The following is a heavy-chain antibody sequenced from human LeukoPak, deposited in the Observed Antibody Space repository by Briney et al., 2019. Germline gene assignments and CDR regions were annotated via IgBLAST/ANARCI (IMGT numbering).Heavy chain of an antibody. CDR2: IYYSGST. CDR3: ARQEVAVAGTGYFDY. D-gene: IGHD6-19*01. J-gene: IGHJ4*02. V-gene: IGHV4-39*01. Sequence: PSETLSLTCTVSGGSIRSSSYYWGWIRQPPGKGLEWIGSIYYSGSTYYNASLKSRGTISVDTSKNRFSLKLNSVTAADTAVYFCARQEVAVAGTGYFDYWGQGTLVTVSS. CDR1: GGSIRSSSYY.